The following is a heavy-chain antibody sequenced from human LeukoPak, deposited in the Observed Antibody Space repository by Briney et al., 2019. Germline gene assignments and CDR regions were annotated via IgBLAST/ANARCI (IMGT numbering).Heavy chain of an antibody. D-gene: IGHD4-17*01. CDR2: INHSGST. CDR1: GGSFSGYY. J-gene: IGHJ4*02. CDR3: ARGEALTKLSTATYYFDY. Sequence: SETLSLTCAVYGGSFSGYYWSWIRQPPGKGLEWIGEINHSGSTNYNPSLKSRVTISVDTSKNQFSLKLSSVTAADTAVYYCARGEALTKLSTATYYFDYWGQGTLVTVSS. V-gene: IGHV4-34*01.